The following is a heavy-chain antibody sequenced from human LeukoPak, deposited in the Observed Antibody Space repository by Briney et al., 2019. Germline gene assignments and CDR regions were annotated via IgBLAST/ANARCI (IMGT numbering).Heavy chain of an antibody. V-gene: IGHV4-59*01. CDR3: ARGGYCSGGSCYFDY. J-gene: IGHJ4*02. D-gene: IGHD2-15*01. CDR1: GGSISSYY. Sequence: PSETLSLTCIVSGGSISSYYWGWIRQPPGKGLEWIGDIYYSGSTNYNPSLKSRVTISVDTSQNQFSLKLSSVTAADTAVYYCARGGYCSGGSCYFDYWGQGTLVTVSS. CDR2: IYYSGST.